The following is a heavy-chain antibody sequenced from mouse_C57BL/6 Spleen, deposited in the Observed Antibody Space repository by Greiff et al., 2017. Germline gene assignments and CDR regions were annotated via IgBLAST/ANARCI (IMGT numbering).Heavy chain of an antibody. D-gene: IGHD1-1*01. J-gene: IGHJ2*01. CDR2: INPYNGDT. V-gene: IGHV1-20*01. Sequence: EVKLVESGPELVKPGDSVKISCKASGYSFTGYFMNWVMQSHGKSLEWIGRINPYNGDTFYNQKFKGKATLTVDKSSSTAHMELRSLTSEDSAVYYCARSRATVVSYYFDDWGQGTTLTVSS. CDR1: GYSFTGYF. CDR3: ARSRATVVSYYFDD.